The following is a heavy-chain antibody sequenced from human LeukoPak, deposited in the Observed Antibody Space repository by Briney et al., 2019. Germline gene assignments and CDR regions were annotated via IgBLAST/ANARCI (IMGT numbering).Heavy chain of an antibody. CDR1: GGSISGYY. D-gene: IGHD3-10*01. Sequence: PSETLSLTCTVSGGSISGYYWSWIRQPPGKGREWIGYLYYSGSTNYNPSLKSRVTISVDTSKNQFSLKLSSVTAADTAMYYCARDEDSAYGSGSYLSWGQGTLVTVSS. V-gene: IGHV4-59*01. CDR3: ARDEDSAYGSGSYLS. J-gene: IGHJ5*02. CDR2: LYYSGST.